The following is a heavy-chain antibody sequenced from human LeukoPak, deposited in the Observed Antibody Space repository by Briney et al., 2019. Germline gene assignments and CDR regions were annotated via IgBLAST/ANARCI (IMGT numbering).Heavy chain of an antibody. V-gene: IGHV4-59*01. CDR1: GGSISSYY. CDR3: ARGGRFPCDY. J-gene: IGHJ4*02. D-gene: IGHD2-21*01. CDR2: IYYSGST. Sequence: SETLSLTCTVSGGSISSYYWSWIRQPPGKGLEWIGYIYYSGSTNYNPSLKSRVTISVDTSKDQFSLKLSSVAAADTAVYYCARGGRFPCDYWGQGTLVAVSS.